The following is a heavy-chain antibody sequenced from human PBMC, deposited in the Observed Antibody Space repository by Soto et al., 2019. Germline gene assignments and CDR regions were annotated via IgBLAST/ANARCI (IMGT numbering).Heavy chain of an antibody. CDR2: IYSSGSS. V-gene: IGHV4-59*08. J-gene: IGHJ3*02. CDR1: GGSISSYY. CDR3: ARHFRNYDFSDI. Sequence: ASETLSLTCTVSGGSISSYYWSWIRQPPGKGLEWIGYIYSSGSSNYNPSLKSRVTISVDTSKNQFSLKLSSVTAADTAVYYCARHFRNYDFSDIWGQGTMVTVSS. D-gene: IGHD3-3*01.